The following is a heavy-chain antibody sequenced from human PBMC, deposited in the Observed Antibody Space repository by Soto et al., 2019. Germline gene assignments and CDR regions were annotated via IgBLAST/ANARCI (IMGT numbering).Heavy chain of an antibody. CDR3: ARRLATSVSALVY. CDR2: ISENGDRQ. D-gene: IGHD6-13*01. V-gene: IGHV3-30-3*01. Sequence: QVQLVQSGGGVVQAGNSLRLSCTPSGLTFTSSSFHWVRQAPGKGLEWVAVISENGDRQYSTESVRGRFLISRDNSKNTVYLQINSLRPEDTGVYFCARRLATSVSALVYWGQGALVTVSS. CDR1: GLTFTSSS. J-gene: IGHJ4*02.